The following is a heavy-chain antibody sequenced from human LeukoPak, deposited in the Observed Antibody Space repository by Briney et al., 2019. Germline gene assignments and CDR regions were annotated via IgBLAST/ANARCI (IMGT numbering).Heavy chain of an antibody. D-gene: IGHD3-10*01. Sequence: GGSLRLSCAASGFTFSSYSMNWVRQAPGKGLEWVSSISSSSSYIYYADSMKGRFTISRDNAESSLYLEMNSLRAEDTAVYYCARGLWFGELGYDYWGQGTLVTVSS. CDR1: GFTFSSYS. CDR3: ARGLWFGELGYDY. CDR2: ISSSSSYI. V-gene: IGHV3-21*01. J-gene: IGHJ4*02.